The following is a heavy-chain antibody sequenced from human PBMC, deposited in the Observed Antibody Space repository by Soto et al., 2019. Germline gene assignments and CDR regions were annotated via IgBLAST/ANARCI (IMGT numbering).Heavy chain of an antibody. CDR2: IYYSGST. D-gene: IGHD3-22*01. V-gene: IGHV4-31*03. J-gene: IGHJ6*02. Sequence: QVQLQESGPGLVKPSQTLSLTCTVSGGSISSGDYYWSWIRQHPGKGLEWIGYIYYSGSTYYNPSMKSRVTISVDTSKNQFSLKLRSVTGADTAVYYCARLGKGYYYDSRGLSGGGGMDVWGQGTTVTVSS. CDR1: GGSISSGDYY. CDR3: ARLGKGYYYDSRGLSGGGGMDV.